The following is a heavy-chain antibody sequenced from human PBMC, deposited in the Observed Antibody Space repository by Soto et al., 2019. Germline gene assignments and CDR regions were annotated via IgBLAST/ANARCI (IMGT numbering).Heavy chain of an antibody. CDR1: GFTFSSYW. D-gene: IGHD6-6*01. V-gene: IGHV3-74*01. Sequence: PGGSLRLSCAASGFTFSSYWMHWVRQAPGKGLVWVSRINSDGSSTSYADSVKGRFTISRDNAKNTLYLQMNSLRAEDTAVYYCARDRENPIEYSRALWYYGMDVWGQGTTVTVSS. CDR2: INSDGSST. CDR3: ARDRENPIEYSRALWYYGMDV. J-gene: IGHJ6*02.